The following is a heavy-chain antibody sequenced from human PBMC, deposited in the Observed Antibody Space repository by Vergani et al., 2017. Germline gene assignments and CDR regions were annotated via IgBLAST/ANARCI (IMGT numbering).Heavy chain of an antibody. CDR2: ISYDGSNK. D-gene: IGHD3-10*01. CDR3: ARGSMVRGVSLDY. V-gene: IGHV3-30-3*01. CDR1: GFTFSSYA. Sequence: QVQLVESGGGVVQPGRSLRLSCAASGFTFSSYAMHWVRQAPGKGLEWVAVISYDGSNKSYADSVKGRFTISRDNSKNTLYLQMNSLRAEDTAEYYCARGSMVRGVSLDYWSQGTLVTVSS. J-gene: IGHJ4*02.